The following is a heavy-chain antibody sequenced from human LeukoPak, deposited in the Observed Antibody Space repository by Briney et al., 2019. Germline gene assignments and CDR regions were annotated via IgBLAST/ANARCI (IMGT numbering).Heavy chain of an antibody. CDR1: GGSISSSNW. D-gene: IGHD6-13*01. J-gene: IGHJ4*02. V-gene: IGHV4-4*02. CDR3: ASFGYSSSWYVDY. CDR2: IYHSGST. Sequence: PSGTLSLTCAVSGGSISSSNWWSWVRQPPGKGLEWIGEIYHSGSTNYNPSLKSRVTISVDKSKNQFSLKLSSVTAADTAVYYCASFGYSSSWYVDYWGQGTLVTVSS.